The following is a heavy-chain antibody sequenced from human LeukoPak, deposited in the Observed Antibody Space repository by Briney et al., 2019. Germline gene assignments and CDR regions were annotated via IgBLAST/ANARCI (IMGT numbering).Heavy chain of an antibody. CDR3: ARGIAVAGTVHAFDI. V-gene: IGHV1-69*13. Sequence: ASVKVSCKASGGTFSSYAISWVRQAPGQGLEWMGGIIPIFGTANYAQKFQGRVTITADESTSTAYMELSSLRSEDTAVYYCARGIAVAGTVHAFDIWGQGTMVTVSS. CDR1: GGTFSSYA. D-gene: IGHD6-19*01. J-gene: IGHJ3*02. CDR2: IIPIFGTA.